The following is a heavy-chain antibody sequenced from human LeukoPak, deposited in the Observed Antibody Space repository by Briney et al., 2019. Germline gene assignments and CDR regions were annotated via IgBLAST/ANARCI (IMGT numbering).Heavy chain of an antibody. V-gene: IGHV4-4*07. Sequence: PSQTLSLTCTVSGGSLSSYDCSWIRQPAGTGLEGIGRIYTSVSTNYNPSLTSPVTMSLYPSKNPFSLTLRSVPPADPAVYYCARDLYSSGWYAVGDYWGQGTLVTVSS. CDR1: GGSLSSYD. D-gene: IGHD6-19*01. J-gene: IGHJ4*02. CDR2: IYTSVST. CDR3: ARDLYSSGWYAVGDY.